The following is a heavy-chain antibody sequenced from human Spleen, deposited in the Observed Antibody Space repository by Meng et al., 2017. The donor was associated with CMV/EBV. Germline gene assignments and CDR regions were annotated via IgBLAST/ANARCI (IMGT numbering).Heavy chain of an antibody. J-gene: IGHJ3*02. CDR1: GFTFSSYW. CDR3: ARDGWGYCSSTSCYRGAFDI. CDR2: INSDGSST. D-gene: IGHD2-2*01. V-gene: IGHV3-74*01. Sequence: GESLKISCAASGFTFSSYWMHWVRQAPGKGLVWVSRINSDGSSTSYADSVKGRFTISRDNAKNTLYLQMNSLRAEDTAIYYCARDGWGYCSSTSCYRGAFDIWGQGTMVTVSS.